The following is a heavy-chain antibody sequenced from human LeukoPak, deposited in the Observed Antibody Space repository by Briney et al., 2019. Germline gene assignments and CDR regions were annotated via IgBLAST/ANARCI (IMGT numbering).Heavy chain of an antibody. D-gene: IGHD3-10*01. Sequence: SETLSLTCTVSGGSISSSGYYWSWIRQPPGKGLEWIGYIYYSGSTNYNPSLKSRVTISVDTSKNQFSLKLSSVTAADTAVYYCARREPRTTGQWFGFDIWGQGTMVTVSS. J-gene: IGHJ3*02. CDR2: IYYSGST. CDR1: GGSISSSGYY. V-gene: IGHV4-61*05. CDR3: ARREPRTTGQWFGFDI.